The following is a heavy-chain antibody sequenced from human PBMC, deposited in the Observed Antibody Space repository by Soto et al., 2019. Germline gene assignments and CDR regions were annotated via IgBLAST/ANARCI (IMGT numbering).Heavy chain of an antibody. D-gene: IGHD3-22*01. CDR1: GYTLTELS. CDR2: FDPEDGET. CDR3: ATVDPFRYDSSGYYYFDY. J-gene: IGHJ4*02. V-gene: IGHV1-24*01. Sequence: ASVKVSCKVSGYTLTELSMHWVRQAPGKGLEWVGGFDPEDGETIYAQKFQGRVTMTEDTSTDTAYMELSSLRSEDTAVYYCATVDPFRYDSSGYYYFDYWGQGTLVTVSS.